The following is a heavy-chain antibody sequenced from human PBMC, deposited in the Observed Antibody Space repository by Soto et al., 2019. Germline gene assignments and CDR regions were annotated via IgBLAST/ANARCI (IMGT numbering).Heavy chain of an antibody. D-gene: IGHD3-22*01. V-gene: IGHV3-23*01. CDR2: ISGSSGTT. CDR3: AKDYYSDSHASHFDS. CDR1: GFTFSNYA. J-gene: IGHJ4*02. Sequence: HPGGSLRLSCEASGFTFSNYAMSWVHQAPGKGLEWVSTISGSSGTTYYADSVKGRFTISRDNAENSLFLQVNSLRAEDTAFYYCAKDYYSDSHASHFDSWGQGTLVTVSS.